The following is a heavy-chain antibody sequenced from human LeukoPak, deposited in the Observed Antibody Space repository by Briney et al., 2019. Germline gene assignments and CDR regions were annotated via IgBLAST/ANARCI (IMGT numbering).Heavy chain of an antibody. Sequence: SETLSLTCTVSGGSISSSSYYWGWIRQPPGKGLEWIGSIYYSGSTYYNPSLKSRVTISVDTSKNQFSLKLSSVTAADTAVYYCAREYSSPRGNWFDPWGQGTLVTVSS. CDR1: GGSISSSSYY. CDR3: AREYSSPRGNWFDP. CDR2: IYYSGST. D-gene: IGHD6-13*01. J-gene: IGHJ5*02. V-gene: IGHV4-39*07.